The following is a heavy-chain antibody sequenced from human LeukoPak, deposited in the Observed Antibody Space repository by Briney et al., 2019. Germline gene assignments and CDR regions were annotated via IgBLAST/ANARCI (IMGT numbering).Heavy chain of an antibody. D-gene: IGHD3-3*01. J-gene: IGHJ5*02. V-gene: IGHV1-3*01. CDR2: INAGNGNT. CDR3: ARDRKLRFLEWSPPSWFDP. CDR1: GFTFTSYA. Sequence: GRSLRLSCAASGFTFTSYAMHWVRQAPGQRLEWMGWINAGNGNTKYSQKFQGRVTITRDTSASTAYMELSSLRSEDTAVYYCARDRKLRFLEWSPPSWFDPWGQGTLVTVSS.